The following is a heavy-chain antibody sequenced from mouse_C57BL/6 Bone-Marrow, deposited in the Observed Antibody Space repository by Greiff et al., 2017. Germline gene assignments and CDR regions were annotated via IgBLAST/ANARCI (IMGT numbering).Heavy chain of an antibody. D-gene: IGHD1-3*01. CDR2: ISSGSSTI. CDR1: GFTFSDYG. J-gene: IGHJ4*01. V-gene: IGHV5-17*01. Sequence: EVKVVESGGGLVKPGGSLKLSCAASGFTFSDYGMHWVRQAPEKGLEWVAYISSGSSTIYYADTVKGRFTISRDNAKNTLFLQMTDLRSEDTAMYYCASPLTFMDYWGQGTSVTVSS. CDR3: ASPLTFMDY.